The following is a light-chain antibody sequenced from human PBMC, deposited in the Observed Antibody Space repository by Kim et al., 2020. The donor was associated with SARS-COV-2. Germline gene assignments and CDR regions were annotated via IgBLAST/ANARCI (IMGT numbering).Light chain of an antibody. Sequence: SYELTQPPSVSVSPGQTASITCSGDKLGDKYACWYQQKPGQSPVLVIYQDSKRPSGIPERFSASNSGNTATLTISGTQAMDEADYYCQAWDSSTFYVFGT. V-gene: IGLV3-1*01. J-gene: IGLJ1*01. CDR3: QAWDSSTFYV. CDR2: QDS. CDR1: KLGDKY.